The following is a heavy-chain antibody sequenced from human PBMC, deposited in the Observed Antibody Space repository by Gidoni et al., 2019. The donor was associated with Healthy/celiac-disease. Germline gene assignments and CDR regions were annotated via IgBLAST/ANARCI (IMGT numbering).Heavy chain of an antibody. J-gene: IGHJ4*02. CDR3: AGPRGMADY. D-gene: IGHD3-16*01. V-gene: IGHV4-34*01. CDR1: GGSFSGYF. Sequence: QVQLQQWGAGLLKPSETLSLTCAVYGGSFSGYFWSWIRQPPGKGLEWFGEINHSGSTNYNPSLKSRVTISVDTSKNQFSLKLSSVTAADTAVYYCAGPRGMADYWGQGTLVTVSS. CDR2: INHSGST.